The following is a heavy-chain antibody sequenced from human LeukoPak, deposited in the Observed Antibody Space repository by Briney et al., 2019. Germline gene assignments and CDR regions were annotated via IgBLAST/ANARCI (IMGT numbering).Heavy chain of an antibody. J-gene: IGHJ4*02. CDR3: ARSGRRSVLARVVTAIPFDY. V-gene: IGHV4-34*01. Sequence: GSLRLPCAASGFTFSSYAMSWVRQAPGKGLEWIGEINHSGSTNYNPSLKSRVTISVDTSKNQFSLKLSSVTAADTAVYYCARSGRRSVLARVVTAIPFDYWGQGTLVTVSS. CDR1: GFTFSSYA. CDR2: INHSGST. D-gene: IGHD2-21*02.